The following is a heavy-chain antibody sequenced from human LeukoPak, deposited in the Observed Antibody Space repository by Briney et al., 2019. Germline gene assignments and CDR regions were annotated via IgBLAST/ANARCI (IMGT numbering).Heavy chain of an antibody. CDR1: GGSMIDHY. Sequence: SETLSLTCTVSGGSMIDHYWSWVRQPPGKGLEWVGYMHHSGKANSNPSLKSRVTISVDTSKNQVSLKLSSVTAADTAVYYCARETTQWLAPTRFDYWGQGTLVTVSS. D-gene: IGHD6-19*01. CDR2: MHHSGKA. CDR3: ARETTQWLAPTRFDY. J-gene: IGHJ4*02. V-gene: IGHV4-59*11.